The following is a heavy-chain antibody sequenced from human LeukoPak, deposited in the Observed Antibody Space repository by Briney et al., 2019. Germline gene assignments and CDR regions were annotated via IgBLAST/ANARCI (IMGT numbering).Heavy chain of an antibody. V-gene: IGHV1-18*01. CDR2: ISVNNGNT. Sequence: ASLKVSCKASGYTFTTYGITWVRQAPGQGLEWMGWISVNNGNTKYAQKLQGRVTVTTDTSTSTAYMELRNLRSDDTAVYYCARGTRVQYSSGWYFDSWGQGTLVAVSS. D-gene: IGHD6-19*01. J-gene: IGHJ4*02. CDR3: ARGTRVQYSSGWYFDS. CDR1: GYTFTTYG.